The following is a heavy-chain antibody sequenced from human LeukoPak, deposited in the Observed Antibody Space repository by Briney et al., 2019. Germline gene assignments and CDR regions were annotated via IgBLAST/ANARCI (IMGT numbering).Heavy chain of an antibody. CDR1: GYSISSGYY. J-gene: IGHJ4*02. CDR2: IYHSGST. D-gene: IGHD6-13*01. Sequence: SETLSLTCTVSGYSISSGYYWGWIRQPPGKGLEWIGSIYHSGSTYYNPSLKSRVTMSVDTSKNQFSLKLSSVTAADTAVYYCARSQQLIRTFDSWGQGTLVTVSS. V-gene: IGHV4-38-2*02. CDR3: ARSQQLIRTFDS.